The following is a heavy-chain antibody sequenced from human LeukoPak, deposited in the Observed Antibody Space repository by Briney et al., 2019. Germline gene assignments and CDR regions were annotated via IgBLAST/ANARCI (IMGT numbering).Heavy chain of an antibody. CDR2: MNPNSGDT. CDR1: GYTFTSYD. CDR3: ARGLTGHSIRRGGP. D-gene: IGHD6-13*01. Sequence: ASVKVSCKASGYTFTSYDINWVRQATGQGLEWMGWMNPNSGDTGYAQKFQGRVTMTRDTSITTAYMELSSLTSEDTAVYYCARGLTGHSIRRGGPWGQGTLVTVSS. J-gene: IGHJ5*02. V-gene: IGHV1-8*01.